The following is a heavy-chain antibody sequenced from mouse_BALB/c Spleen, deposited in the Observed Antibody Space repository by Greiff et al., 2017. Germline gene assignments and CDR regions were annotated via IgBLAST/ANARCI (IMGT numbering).Heavy chain of an antibody. D-gene: IGHD2-14*01. CDR3: ARSHRYDLGAYAMDY. J-gene: IGHJ4*01. Sequence: EVQLQQSGPELVKPGASVKMSCKASGYTFTSYVMHWVKQKPGQGLEWIGYINPYNDGTKYNEKFKGKATLTSDKSSSTAYMELSSLTSEDSAVYYCARSHRYDLGAYAMDYWGQGTSVTVSS. V-gene: IGHV1-14*01. CDR2: INPYNDGT. CDR1: GYTFTSYV.